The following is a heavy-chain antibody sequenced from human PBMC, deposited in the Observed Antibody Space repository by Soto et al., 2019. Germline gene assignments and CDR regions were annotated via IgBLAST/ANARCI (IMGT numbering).Heavy chain of an antibody. D-gene: IGHD2-15*01. CDR1: GFTFSSYA. CDR2: ISGSGGST. J-gene: IGHJ4*02. Sequence: GGSLRLSCAASGFTFSSYAMSWVRQAPGKGLEWVSTISGSGGSTYYADSVKGRFTISRDNSKKTLYLHMNSLRAEDTAVYYCVKDLINIVVVVVPKWLDYWGQGTLVTVSS. V-gene: IGHV3-23*01. CDR3: VKDLINIVVVVVPKWLDY.